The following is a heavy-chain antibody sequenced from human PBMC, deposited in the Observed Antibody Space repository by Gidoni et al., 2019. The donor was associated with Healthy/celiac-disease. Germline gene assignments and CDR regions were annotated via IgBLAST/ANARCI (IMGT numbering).Heavy chain of an antibody. CDR3: ARDRGRVVVPAASGWFDP. Sequence: QVPLVESGGGFVKPGGSLRLSCAAFRFTFSDYSMSWIRQAPGKGLEWVSYISSSGSTIYYADSVKGRFTISRDNAKNSLYLQMNSLRAEDTAVYYCARDRGRVVVPAASGWFDPWGQGTLVTVSS. J-gene: IGHJ5*02. CDR1: RFTFSDYS. V-gene: IGHV3-11*01. CDR2: ISSSGSTI. D-gene: IGHD2-2*01.